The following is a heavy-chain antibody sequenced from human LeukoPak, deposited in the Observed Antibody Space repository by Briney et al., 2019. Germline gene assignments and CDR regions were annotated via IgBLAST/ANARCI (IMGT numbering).Heavy chain of an antibody. CDR1: GFSFSGYW. Sequence: PGGSLRLSCAASGFSFSGYWMHWVRQAPGKGLVWVSRINADGTIATYADSVEGRFTISRDNAKNTLYLQMNSLRAEDTAVYYCARDRPPGIAVAGYDAFDIWGQGTMVTVSS. D-gene: IGHD6-19*01. CDR2: INADGTIA. V-gene: IGHV3-74*01. J-gene: IGHJ3*02. CDR3: ARDRPPGIAVAGYDAFDI.